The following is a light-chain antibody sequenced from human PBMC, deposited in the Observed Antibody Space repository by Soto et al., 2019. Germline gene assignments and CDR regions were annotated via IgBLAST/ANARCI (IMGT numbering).Light chain of an antibody. CDR2: GAS. CDR1: QSVSSSY. J-gene: IGKJ2*01. Sequence: EIVLTQSPGTLSLSPGERATLSCRASQSVSSSYLAWYQQKPGQALRLLIYGASSRATGIPDRFSGSGSGTDFSLTISRLEPEDFAVYYCQQYGSSSYTFGQGTKLDIK. V-gene: IGKV3-20*01. CDR3: QQYGSSSYT.